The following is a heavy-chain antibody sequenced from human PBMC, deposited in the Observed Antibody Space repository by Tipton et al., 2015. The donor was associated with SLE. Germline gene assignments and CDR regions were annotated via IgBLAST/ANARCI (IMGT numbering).Heavy chain of an antibody. Sequence: TLSLTCAVSGGSISSSGYYWSWIRQPPGKGLEWIGEINHSGSTNYNPSLKSRVTISVDTSKNQFSLKLSSVTAADTAVYYCARGPYCSSTSCYTADDWGQGTLVTVSS. CDR3: ARGPYCSSTSCYTADD. CDR1: GGSISSSGYY. CDR2: INHSGST. J-gene: IGHJ4*02. D-gene: IGHD2-2*02. V-gene: IGHV4-34*01.